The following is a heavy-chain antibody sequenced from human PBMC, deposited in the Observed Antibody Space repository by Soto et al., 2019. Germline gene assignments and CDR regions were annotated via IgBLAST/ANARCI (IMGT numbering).Heavy chain of an antibody. CDR1: GFTFSYYA. CDR3: ARDHGPQDRYCSGGSCYSPYFDY. J-gene: IGHJ4*02. V-gene: IGHV3-30-3*01. D-gene: IGHD2-15*01. CDR2: ISYDGSNK. Sequence: GGSLRLSCAASGFTFSYYAMHWVRQAPGKGLEWVAVISYDGSNKYYADSVKGRFTISRDNSKNTLYLQMNSLRAEDTAVYYCARDHGPQDRYCSGGSCYSPYFDYWGQGTLVTVSS.